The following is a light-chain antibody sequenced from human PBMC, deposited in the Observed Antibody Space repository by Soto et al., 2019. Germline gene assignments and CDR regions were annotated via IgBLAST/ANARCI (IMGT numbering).Light chain of an antibody. CDR1: QSVSSY. V-gene: IGKV3-11*01. CDR3: QQRSNWPGGT. J-gene: IGKJ1*01. CDR2: DAS. Sequence: EIVLTQSPATLSLSPGERATLSCRASQSVSSYLAWYQQKPGQAPRLLIYDASNRATGIPARFSGSGSGTDFTLTISSLEPEGFAVYYCQQRSNWPGGTFGQGTKVEIK.